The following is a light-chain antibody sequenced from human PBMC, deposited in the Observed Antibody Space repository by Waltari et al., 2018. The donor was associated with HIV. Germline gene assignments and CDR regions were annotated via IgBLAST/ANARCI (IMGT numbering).Light chain of an antibody. J-gene: IGLJ3*02. Sequence: QLVLTQSPSASASLGASVKLTCTLSSGHSSYAIAWHQQQPEKGPRYLMKFNSDGSHSKGAGIPDRFSGSSSGAERYLTISSLQSEDEADYYCQTWGTLNLVFGGGTKLTVL. CDR3: QTWGTLNLV. CDR1: SGHSSYA. CDR2: FNSDGSH. V-gene: IGLV4-69*01.